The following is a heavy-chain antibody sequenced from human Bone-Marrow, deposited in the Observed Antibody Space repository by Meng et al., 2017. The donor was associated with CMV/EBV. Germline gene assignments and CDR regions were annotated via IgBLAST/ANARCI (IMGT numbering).Heavy chain of an antibody. D-gene: IGHD2-2*02. J-gene: IGHJ4*02. CDR1: GGSISSGGYY. V-gene: IGHV4-31*03. CDR2: IYYSGST. Sequence: LRLSCTVSGGSISSGGYYWSWIRQHPGKGLEWIGYIYYSGSTYYNPSLKSRVTISVDTSKNQFSLKLSSVTAADTAVYYCARESPHYKYCSSNSCYRQIDYWGQGTLVTGSS. CDR3: ARESPHYKYCSSNSCYRQIDY.